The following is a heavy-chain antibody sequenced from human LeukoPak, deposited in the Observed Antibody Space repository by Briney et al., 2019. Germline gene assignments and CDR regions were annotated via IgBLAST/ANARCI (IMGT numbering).Heavy chain of an antibody. D-gene: IGHD4-17*01. J-gene: IGHJ1*01. CDR1: GFTFGSYA. Sequence: SGGSLRLSCAASGFTFGSYAMSWVRQAPGKGLEWVSVISSSGTGTYYVDSVKGRFTISRDNSKNTLYLQMNSLRAEDTALYYCAKKAEAFGDSVTQHWGQGTLVTVSS. CDR2: ISSSGTGT. CDR3: AKKAEAFGDSVTQH. V-gene: IGHV3-23*01.